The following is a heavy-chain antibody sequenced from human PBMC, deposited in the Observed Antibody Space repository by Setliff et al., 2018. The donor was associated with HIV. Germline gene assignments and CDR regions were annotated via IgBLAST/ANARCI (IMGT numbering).Heavy chain of an antibody. D-gene: IGHD3-9*01. V-gene: IGHV3-30*04. CDR3: ARAGTDYYYYFIN. J-gene: IGHJ4*02. CDR1: GFKFSSSA. CDR2: LSYEGTNK. Sequence: GGSLRLSCAASGFKFSSSALHWVRQVPGKGLEWVAVLSYEGTNKYYADSVGGRFTISRGISRNTLYLEMTSLRPEDTALYFCARAGTDYYYYFINWGQGTLVTVSS.